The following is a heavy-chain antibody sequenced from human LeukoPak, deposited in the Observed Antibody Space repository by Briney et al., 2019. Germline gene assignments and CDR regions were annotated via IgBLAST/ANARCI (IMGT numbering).Heavy chain of an antibody. CDR1: GFTFSSYS. J-gene: IGHJ4*02. CDR3: ARWAATYYDFWSGYYDFDY. D-gene: IGHD3-3*01. CDR2: ISSSSSYI. Sequence: GGSLRLSCAASGFTFSSYSMNWVRQAPGKGLEGVSSISSSSSYIYYADSVKGRFTISRDNAKNSLYLQMNSLRAEDTAVYYCARWAATYYDFWSGYYDFDYWGQGTLVTVSS. V-gene: IGHV3-21*01.